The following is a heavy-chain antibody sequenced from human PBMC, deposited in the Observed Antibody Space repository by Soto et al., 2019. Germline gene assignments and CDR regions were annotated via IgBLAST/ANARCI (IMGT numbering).Heavy chain of an antibody. D-gene: IGHD3-22*01. CDR1: GFTFDDYA. J-gene: IGHJ4*02. Sequence: SLRLSCAASGFTFDDYAMHWVRQARGKGLEWVSGISWNSGSIGYADSVKGRFTISRDNAKNSLYLQMNSLRAEDTALYYCAKDSSGYWTYYFDYWGQGTLVTVSS. CDR2: ISWNSGSI. V-gene: IGHV3-9*01. CDR3: AKDSSGYWTYYFDY.